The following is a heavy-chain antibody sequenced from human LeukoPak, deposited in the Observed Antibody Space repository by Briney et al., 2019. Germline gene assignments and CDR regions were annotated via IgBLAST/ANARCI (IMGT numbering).Heavy chain of an antibody. CDR1: GYIFTIYG. CDR3: ARDRNMYGIVNMFDN. Sequence: GASVKVSCKPSGYIFTIYGISWVRQAPGQGLEWMGWISGHNGNTNYAQKFQDRVTMTTDTSTTTGYLELRRLRSDDTAVYYCARDRNMYGIVNMFDNWGQGTLVTVSS. J-gene: IGHJ4*02. D-gene: IGHD1-26*01. CDR2: ISGHNGNT. V-gene: IGHV1-18*01.